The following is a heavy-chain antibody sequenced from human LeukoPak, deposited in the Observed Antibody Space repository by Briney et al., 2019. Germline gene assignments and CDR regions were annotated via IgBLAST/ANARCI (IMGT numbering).Heavy chain of an antibody. V-gene: IGHV3-23*01. CDR2: ISCSGGST. D-gene: IGHD1-14*01. CDR3: AKTPAGSRSYYYYYMDV. J-gene: IGHJ6*03. CDR1: GFTFSSYG. Sequence: PGGSVRLSCAASGFTFSSYGMHWVRQAPGKGLEWVSAISCSGGSTYYADSVKGRFTISRDNSKNTLYLQMNSLRAEDTAVYYCAKTPAGSRSYYYYYMDVWGKGTTVTVSS.